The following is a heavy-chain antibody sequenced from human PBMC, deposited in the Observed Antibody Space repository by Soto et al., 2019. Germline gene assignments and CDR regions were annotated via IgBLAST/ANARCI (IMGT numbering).Heavy chain of an antibody. D-gene: IGHD3-16*02. CDR2: IVVGSGNT. CDR1: GFTFTSSA. J-gene: IGHJ3*02. Sequence: SVKVSCKASGFTFTSSAMQWVRQARGQRLEWIGWIVVGSGNTNYAQKFQERVTITRDMSTSTAYMELSSLRSEDTAVYYCAAELNRGVIIGPYAFDIWGQGTMVTVSS. CDR3: AAELNRGVIIGPYAFDI. V-gene: IGHV1-58*02.